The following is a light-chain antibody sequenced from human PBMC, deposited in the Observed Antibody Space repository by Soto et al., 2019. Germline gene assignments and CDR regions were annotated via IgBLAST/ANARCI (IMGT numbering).Light chain of an antibody. V-gene: IGLV4-69*01. CDR2: LNTDGSH. Sequence: QLVLTRSPSASASLGASVKLTCTLSTGHSSSAIAWLQQQPEKGPRYLMKLNTDGSHTKGDGIPDRFSGSSSGAERYLTISSLQSEDEADYYCQTWGTGKGVFGGGTKVTVL. CDR3: QTWGTGKGV. CDR1: TGHSSSA. J-gene: IGLJ3*02.